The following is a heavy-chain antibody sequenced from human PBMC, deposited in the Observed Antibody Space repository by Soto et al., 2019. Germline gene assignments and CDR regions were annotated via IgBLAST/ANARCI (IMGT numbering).Heavy chain of an antibody. J-gene: IGHJ4*02. CDR1: GFTFSSYA. V-gene: IGHV3-23*01. Sequence: PGGSLRLSCAASGFTFSSYAMSWVRQAPGKGLEWVSAISGSGGSTYYADSVKGRFTISRGNSKNTLYLQMNSLRAEDTAVYYCAKLNLAVAGLYMDYWGQGTLVTVSS. CDR2: ISGSGGST. CDR3: AKLNLAVAGLYMDY. D-gene: IGHD6-19*01.